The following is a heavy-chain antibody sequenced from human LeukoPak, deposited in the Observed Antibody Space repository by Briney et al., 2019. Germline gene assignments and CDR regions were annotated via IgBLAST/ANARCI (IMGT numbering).Heavy chain of an antibody. CDR1: GYTFTSYH. CDR3: ARGNLEGDWNDLLAPY. D-gene: IGHD1-1*01. J-gene: IGHJ4*02. Sequence: ASVNVSCKASGYTFTSYHIHWVRQAPGQGLEWMGIINTSAGSTSYVQKFLGRVRLTRDTSTSTVYMQLSSLRSEDTAIYYCARGNLEGDWNDLLAPYWGQGTLVTVSS. V-gene: IGHV1-46*01. CDR2: INTSAGST.